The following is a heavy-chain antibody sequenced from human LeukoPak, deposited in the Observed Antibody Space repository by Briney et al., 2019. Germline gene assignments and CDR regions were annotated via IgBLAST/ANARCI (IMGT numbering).Heavy chain of an antibody. V-gene: IGHV4-31*11. CDR2: IYYSGST. D-gene: IGHD5-12*01. CDR3: ARRRDRGYDFDY. CDR1: GGSFSGYY. J-gene: IGHJ4*02. Sequence: SETLSLTCAVYGGSFSGYYWSWIRQHPGKGLEWIGYIYYSGSTYYNPSLKSRLTISVDTSKSQFSLRLSSVTAADTAVYYCARRRDRGYDFDYWGQGTLVTVSS.